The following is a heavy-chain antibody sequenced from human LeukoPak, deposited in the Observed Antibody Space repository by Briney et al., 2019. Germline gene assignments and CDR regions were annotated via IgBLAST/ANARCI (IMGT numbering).Heavy chain of an antibody. CDR3: ARAPPFDP. V-gene: IGHV4-39*01. CDR1: GDSFTSTNSY. CDR2: IYYTGST. J-gene: IGHJ5*02. Sequence: PSETLSLTCTVSGDSFTSTNSYWGWIRKPPGKGLEWIGSIYYTGSTYYNPSLKSRVTISLDTSKKQFSLKLSSVTAADTAVYYCARAPPFDPWGQGTLVTVSS.